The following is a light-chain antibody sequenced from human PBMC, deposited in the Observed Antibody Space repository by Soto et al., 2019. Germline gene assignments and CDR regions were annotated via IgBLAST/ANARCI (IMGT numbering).Light chain of an antibody. CDR2: DND. CDR1: SSNIGNCY. V-gene: IGLV1-51*01. CDR3: GTWDSSLSGVV. Sequence: QSVLTQPPSVSAAPGQKVTISCSGSSSNIGNCYVSWYQQLPGTAPKLLIYDNDKRPSGIPGRFSGSKSGTSATLGITGLQTGDEADYYCGTWDSSLSGVVFGGGTKLTVL. J-gene: IGLJ2*01.